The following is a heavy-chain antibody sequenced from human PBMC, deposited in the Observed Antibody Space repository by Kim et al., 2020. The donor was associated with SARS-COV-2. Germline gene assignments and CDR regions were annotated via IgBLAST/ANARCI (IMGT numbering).Heavy chain of an antibody. V-gene: IGHV4-30-2*04. Sequence: TYYHPSLKSRVTISVDTSKNQFSLKLSSVTAADTAVYYCARDPQWRAFDIWGQGTMVTVSS. CDR2: T. J-gene: IGHJ3*02. D-gene: IGHD6-19*01. CDR3: ARDPQWRAFDI.